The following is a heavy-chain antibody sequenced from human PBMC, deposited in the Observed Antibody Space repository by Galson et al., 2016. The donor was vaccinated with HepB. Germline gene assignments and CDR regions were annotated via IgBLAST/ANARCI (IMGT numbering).Heavy chain of an antibody. J-gene: IGHJ4*02. CDR2: MSYGGST. CDR1: GASISSSTYY. CDR3: ARLLYYYDTSGIYYFDY. Sequence: ETLSLTCTVSGASISSSTYYWGWIRQPPGKGLEWLGSMSYGGSTYYNPSLKSRVTIFVGTSKNQFSLRLISVPAADTAVYYCARLLYYYDTSGIYYFDYWGQGTLVTVSS. D-gene: IGHD3-22*01. V-gene: IGHV4-39*01.